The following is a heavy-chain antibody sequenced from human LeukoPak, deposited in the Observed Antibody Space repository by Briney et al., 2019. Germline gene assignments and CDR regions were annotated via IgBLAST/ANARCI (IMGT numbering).Heavy chain of an antibody. CDR3: AGDSGSGSNDY. CDR1: GYTFTSYA. CDR2: ISAGNGNT. V-gene: IGHV1-3*01. J-gene: IGHJ4*02. Sequence: GASVKVSCKVSGYTFTSYAIHWVRQAPGQRLEWMGWISAGNGNTKYSQNFQGRVTFISNTSATTAFMELSSLRSEDAAVYYCAGDSGSGSNDYWGQGTLVTVSS. D-gene: IGHD1-26*01.